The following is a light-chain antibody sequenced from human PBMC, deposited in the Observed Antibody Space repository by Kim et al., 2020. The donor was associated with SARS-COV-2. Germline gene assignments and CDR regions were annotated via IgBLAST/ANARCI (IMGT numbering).Light chain of an antibody. J-gene: IGLJ3*02. V-gene: IGLV2-23*02. CDR3: CSYAGSSTL. Sequence: QSALTQPASVSGSPGQSITISCTGTSSDVGSYNLVSWYQQHPGKAPKLMIYEVSKRPSGVSNRFSGSKYGNTASLTISGLQAEDEADYYCCSYAGSSTLFGGGTQLTVL. CDR1: SSDVGSYNL. CDR2: EVS.